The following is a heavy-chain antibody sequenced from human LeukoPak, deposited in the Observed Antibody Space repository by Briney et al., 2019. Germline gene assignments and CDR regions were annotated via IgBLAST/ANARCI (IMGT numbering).Heavy chain of an antibody. Sequence: GASVKVSCKASGGTFSIYAISWVRQAPGQGLEWMGRIIPILGIANYAQKFQGRVTITADKSTSTAYMELSSLRSEDTAVYYCARDRLPWDYFDYWGQGTLVTVSS. J-gene: IGHJ4*02. CDR1: GGTFSIYA. V-gene: IGHV1-69*04. CDR2: IIPILGIA. CDR3: ARDRLPWDYFDY. D-gene: IGHD4-11*01.